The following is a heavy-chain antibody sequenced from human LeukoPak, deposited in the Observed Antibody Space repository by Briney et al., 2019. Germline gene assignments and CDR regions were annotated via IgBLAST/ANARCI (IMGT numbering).Heavy chain of an antibody. Sequence: AWVKVTCKASGYTFTSYGISWVRQAPGQGLEWVGWISAYYDNTNKAHKLPGRVTMTTDTYTSTAYMDLRSLRSGDTAVYFCARVRFWLHDMSGDFPDWGQGTLVTVSS. CDR1: GYTFTSYG. CDR2: ISAYYDNT. CDR3: ARVRFWLHDMSGDFPD. D-gene: IGHD2-21*02. V-gene: IGHV1-18*01. J-gene: IGHJ4*02.